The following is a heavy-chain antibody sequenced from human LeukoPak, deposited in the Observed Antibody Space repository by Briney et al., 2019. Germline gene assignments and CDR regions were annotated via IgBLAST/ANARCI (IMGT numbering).Heavy chain of an antibody. Sequence: ASLKVSCKASVGTFSSYAISWVRQAPGHGLEWMGGSIPIFGTANYAQKFQGRVTITADESTSTAYMELSSLRSEDTAVYYCARDPHVGYSSGWSDYWGQGTLVTVSS. CDR1: VGTFSSYA. CDR2: SIPIFGTA. CDR3: ARDPHVGYSSGWSDY. D-gene: IGHD6-19*01. J-gene: IGHJ4*02. V-gene: IGHV1-69*01.